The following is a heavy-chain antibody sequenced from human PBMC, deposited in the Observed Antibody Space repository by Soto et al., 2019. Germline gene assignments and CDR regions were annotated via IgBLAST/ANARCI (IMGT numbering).Heavy chain of an antibody. CDR1: GFTFSSYA. D-gene: IGHD5-12*01. CDR2: ISYDGSNK. J-gene: IGHJ4*02. CDR3: ARESDIVDTNPTFDY. Sequence: QVQLVESGGGVVQPGRSLRLSCAASGFTFSSYAMHWVRQAPGKGLEWVAVISYDGSNKYYADSVKGRFTISRDNSKNTLYLQMNSLRAEDTAVYYCARESDIVDTNPTFDYWGQGTLVTVSS. V-gene: IGHV3-30-3*01.